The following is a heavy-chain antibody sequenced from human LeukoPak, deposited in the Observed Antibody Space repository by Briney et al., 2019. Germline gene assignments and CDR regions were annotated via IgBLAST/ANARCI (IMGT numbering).Heavy chain of an antibody. CDR1: GFNFSSYW. J-gene: IGHJ4*02. Sequence: GGSLRLSCAASGFNFSSYWLHWVRQAPGKGLIWVSRVNTDGTITTYGDSVKGRFTISRDNAQNTVYLQMNGLRVDDTAIYYCRKMNNGASYYDYWGQGTLVAVSS. V-gene: IGHV3-74*01. D-gene: IGHD2-8*01. CDR2: VNTDGTIT. CDR3: RKMNNGASYYDY.